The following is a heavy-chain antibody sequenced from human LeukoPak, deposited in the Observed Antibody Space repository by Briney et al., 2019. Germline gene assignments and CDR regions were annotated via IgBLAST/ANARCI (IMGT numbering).Heavy chain of an antibody. V-gene: IGHV3-21*01. CDR1: GFTFSDSS. CDR3: ARGLLINPNWFDP. CDR2: ISSSSSYI. Sequence: GGSLRLSCAASGFTFSDSSMSWVRQAPGKGLGWVSSISSSSSYIYYADSVKGRFTISRDNAKNSLYLQMNSLRAEDTAVYYCARGLLINPNWFDPWGQGTLVTVSS. D-gene: IGHD3-10*01. J-gene: IGHJ5*02.